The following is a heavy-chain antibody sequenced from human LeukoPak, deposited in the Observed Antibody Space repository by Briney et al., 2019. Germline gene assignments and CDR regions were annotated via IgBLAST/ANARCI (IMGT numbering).Heavy chain of an antibody. CDR1: GGSISSSSYY. V-gene: IGHV4-39*01. D-gene: IGHD3-22*01. CDR2: IYYSGST. J-gene: IGHJ5*02. CDR3: ARRHWYYYDT. Sequence: PSETLSLTCTVSGGSISSSSYYWGWIRQPPGKGLEWIGSIYYSGSTYYNPSLKSRVTISVDTSKNQFSLKLSSVTAADTAVYYCARRHWYYYDTWGQGTLVTVSS.